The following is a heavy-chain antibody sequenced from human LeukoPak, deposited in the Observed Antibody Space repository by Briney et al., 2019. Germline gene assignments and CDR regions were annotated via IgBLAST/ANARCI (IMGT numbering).Heavy chain of an antibody. CDR1: GGSISSYY. CDR2: IYFSGTT. V-gene: IGHV4-59*01. CDR3: AREAPSRHYYGMDV. Sequence: SETLPLTCTVPGGSISSYYWNWIRQPPGKGLEWLGYIYFSGTTNYNPSLKSRVTISVDTSKNQFSLKLNSVTAADTAVYYCAREAPSRHYYGMDVWGQGTTVTVSS. J-gene: IGHJ6*02.